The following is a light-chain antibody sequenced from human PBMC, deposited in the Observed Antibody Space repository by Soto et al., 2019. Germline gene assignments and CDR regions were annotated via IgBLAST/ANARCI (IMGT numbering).Light chain of an antibody. CDR1: SGSIASNY. CDR2: EDN. Sequence: NFMLTQPHSVSESPGKTVTISCTRSSGSIASNYVQWYQQRPGSAPTTVIYEDNQRPSGVPDRFSGSIDSSSNSASLTISGLKTEDEADYYCQSYDSSKGGFGGGTKGTVL. V-gene: IGLV6-57*03. CDR3: QSYDSSKGG. J-gene: IGLJ2*01.